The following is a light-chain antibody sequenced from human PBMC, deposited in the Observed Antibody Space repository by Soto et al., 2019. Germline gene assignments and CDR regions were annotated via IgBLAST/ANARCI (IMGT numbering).Light chain of an antibody. Sequence: EIVLTQSPGTLSLSPGERATLSCRASQSVSSKYLAWYQQNPGQAPRVVIYGTSIRASGVPERFSGGGSGTDFTLTITRLEPEDFAVYYCQQYGSSLFTFGPGTKVDFK. CDR3: QQYGSSLFT. V-gene: IGKV3-20*01. CDR2: GTS. CDR1: QSVSSKY. J-gene: IGKJ3*01.